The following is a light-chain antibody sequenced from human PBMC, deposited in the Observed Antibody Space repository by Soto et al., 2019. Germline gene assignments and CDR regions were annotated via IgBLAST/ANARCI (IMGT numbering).Light chain of an antibody. J-gene: IGLJ2*01. CDR2: EVT. CDR3: CSYGGSTTLV. Sequence: QPVLTQPASVSGSPGQSITISCSGTNNEVGSYNLVSWYQQFPGKAPKLIIYEVTRRPSGISYRFSGSKSGNTAFLTISGLQAEDEADYYCCSYGGSTTLVFGGGTKLTVL. CDR1: NNEVGSYNL. V-gene: IGLV2-23*02.